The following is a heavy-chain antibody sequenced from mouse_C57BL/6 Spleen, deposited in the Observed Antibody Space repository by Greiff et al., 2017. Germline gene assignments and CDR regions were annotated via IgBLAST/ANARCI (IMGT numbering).Heavy chain of an antibody. J-gene: IGHJ1*03. Sequence: EVQLQQSGPELVKPGASVKISCKASGYTFTDYYMNWVKQSHGKSLEWIGDINPNNGGTSYNQKFKGKATLTVDKSSSTAYMELRSLTSEDSAVYYCARSLYYYGSSYVYFDVWGTGTTVTVSS. V-gene: IGHV1-26*01. D-gene: IGHD1-1*01. CDR1: GYTFTDYY. CDR2: INPNNGGT. CDR3: ARSLYYYGSSYVYFDV.